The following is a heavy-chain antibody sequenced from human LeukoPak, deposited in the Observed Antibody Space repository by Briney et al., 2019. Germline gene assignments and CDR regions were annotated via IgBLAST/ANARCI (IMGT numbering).Heavy chain of an antibody. D-gene: IGHD1-26*01. V-gene: IGHV1-2*02. CDR3: ARLPGGY. CDR2: INPNSGGT. Sequence: ASVKVSCKASGYTFTGYYMHWVRQAPGQGLEWMGWINPNSGGTNYAQKLQGRGTMTRDTSISRAHMELSRLRSDDTAVYYVARLPGGYWGDRTLVTVSP. J-gene: IGHJ4*01. CDR1: GYTFTGYY.